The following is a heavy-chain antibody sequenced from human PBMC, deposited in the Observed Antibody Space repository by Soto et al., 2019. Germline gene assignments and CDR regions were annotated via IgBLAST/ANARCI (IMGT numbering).Heavy chain of an antibody. CDR1: GFTFSDYY. CDR2: ISGSEDNI. CDR3: ASGSSPYGN. J-gene: IGHJ4*02. V-gene: IGHV3-11*01. D-gene: IGHD6-6*01. Sequence: QVELVESGGGLVKPGGSPRLSCAASGFTFSDYYMSWVRQAPGKGLEWISYISGSEDNIYYIDSVKGRFTISRDNAKRSLYLHMNSLRAEDTAVYYGASGSSPYGNWGQGTLVTVSS.